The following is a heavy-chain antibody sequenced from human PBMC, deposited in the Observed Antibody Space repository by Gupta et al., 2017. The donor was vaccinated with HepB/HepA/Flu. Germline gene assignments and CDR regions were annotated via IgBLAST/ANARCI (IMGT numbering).Heavy chain of an antibody. CDR2: INPNSGGT. Sequence: QVQLVQSGAEVKKPGASVKVSCKASGYTFTGYYMHWVRQAPGQGLEWMGWINPNSGGTNYAQKFQGWVTMTRDTSISTAYMELSRLRSDDTAVYYCARAPYCSGGSCYPTTPGMDVWGQGTTVTVSS. CDR1: GYTFTGYY. V-gene: IGHV1-2*04. J-gene: IGHJ6*02. D-gene: IGHD2-15*01. CDR3: ARAPYCSGGSCYPTTPGMDV.